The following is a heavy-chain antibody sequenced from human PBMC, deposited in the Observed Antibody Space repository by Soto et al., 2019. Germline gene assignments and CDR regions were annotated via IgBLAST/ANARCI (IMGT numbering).Heavy chain of an antibody. CDR3: ARRLSYGVAGAGTLFEF. J-gene: IGHJ4*02. Sequence: PSETLSLTCTVSDGSSSTSGYSWGWIRQPPGKGLEWIGRVHYSGRTSYSPSLRSRVTISVDTPTSQLSLKLSSETAADTAVYYCARRLSYGVAGAGTLFEFWGQGTLVTVAS. CDR2: VHYSGRT. D-gene: IGHD6-13*01. V-gene: IGHV4-39*01. CDR1: DGSSSTSGYS.